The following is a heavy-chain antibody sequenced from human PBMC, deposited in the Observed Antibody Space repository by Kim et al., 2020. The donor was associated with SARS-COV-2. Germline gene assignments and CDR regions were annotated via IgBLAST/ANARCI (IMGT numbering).Heavy chain of an antibody. V-gene: IGHV3-30*02. J-gene: IGHJ4*02. D-gene: IGHD3-10*01. CDR3: AKDMARGLGLFDF. Sequence: YYVQSLDVQFTISRENSKNTLYLQMNSLGAEDTPVYYSAKDMARGLGLFDFWGQGTRVTVSS.